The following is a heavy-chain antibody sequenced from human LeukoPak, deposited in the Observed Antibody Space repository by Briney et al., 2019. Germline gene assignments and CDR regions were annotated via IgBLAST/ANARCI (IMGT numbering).Heavy chain of an antibody. Sequence: GGSLRLSCAASGFVVSSNYMRWVRQAPGRGLEWVSVIYNGDNKNYADSVNGRFIISRDNSTNPLYLQMHSLRAEDTAVYYCARGSGWLYFGYWGQGPLVTLSS. V-gene: IGHV3-53*01. CDR3: ARGSGWLYFGY. D-gene: IGHD6-19*01. J-gene: IGHJ4*02. CDR2: IYNGDNK. CDR1: GFVVSSNY.